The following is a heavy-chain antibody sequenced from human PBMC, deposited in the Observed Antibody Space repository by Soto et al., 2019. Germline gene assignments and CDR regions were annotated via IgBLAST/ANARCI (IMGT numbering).Heavy chain of an antibody. CDR1: GYTFTNND. Sequence: ASVKVSCKASGYTFTNNDFSWVRQATGQGLEWMGWMNPGSGDTGYAQKFQGRVTMTRDISIATAYMELNSLTSEDTAIYYCARMESFGSLNWFDPWGQGTLVTVS. D-gene: IGHD5-18*01. V-gene: IGHV1-8*02. J-gene: IGHJ5*02. CDR3: ARMESFGSLNWFDP. CDR2: MNPGSGDT.